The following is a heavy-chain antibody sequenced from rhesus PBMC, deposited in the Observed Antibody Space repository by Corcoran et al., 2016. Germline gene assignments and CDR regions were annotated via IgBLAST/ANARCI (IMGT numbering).Heavy chain of an antibody. CDR1: GGSFSSYW. CDR3: ARDGGYSSSYKGHYYGLDS. J-gene: IGHJ6*01. Sequence: QVQLQESGPGPVKPSETLSLTCAGSGGSFSSYWWGWIRQPPGKGLEWIGSIYVRIGTPENNPPLKGRATISRATSKNQFSLKLSSVTAADTAVYYCARDGGYSSSYKGHYYGLDSWGQGVVVTVSS. CDR2: IYVRIGTP. D-gene: IGHD6-43*01. V-gene: IGHV4-160*01.